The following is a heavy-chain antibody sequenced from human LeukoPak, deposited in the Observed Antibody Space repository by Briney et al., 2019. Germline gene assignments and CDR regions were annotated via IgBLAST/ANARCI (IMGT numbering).Heavy chain of an antibody. V-gene: IGHV3-23*01. D-gene: IGHD6-19*01. J-gene: IGHJ4*02. CDR1: GFTFSSYA. CDR2: ISGSGVST. Sequence: GGSLRLSCAASGFTFSSYAMSWVRQAPGKGLEWVSAISGSGVSTYYADSVKGRFTISRDNSKNTPYLQLNSLRAEDTAVYYCAKDQAGGWFVDYWGQGTLVTVSS. CDR3: AKDQAGGWFVDY.